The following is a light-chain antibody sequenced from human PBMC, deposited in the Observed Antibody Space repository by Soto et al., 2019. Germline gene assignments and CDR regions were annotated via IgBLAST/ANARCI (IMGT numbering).Light chain of an antibody. CDR3: QQYNGY. V-gene: IGKV1-5*01. CDR2: DAS. CDR1: QNINNW. J-gene: IGKJ3*01. Sequence: DIQMTQSPSTLSAFVGDRVTITCRARQNINNWLAWYQQKPGKAPKVIIYDASSLENGVPSRFRGSGSGTEFTLIISSLQPDDSATYYCQQYNGYFGPGTKEEIK.